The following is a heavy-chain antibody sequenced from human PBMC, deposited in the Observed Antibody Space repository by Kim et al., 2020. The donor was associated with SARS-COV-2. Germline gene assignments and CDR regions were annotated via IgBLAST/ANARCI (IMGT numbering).Heavy chain of an antibody. CDR3: AKFATQTRSGSYYNDYYYGMDV. CDR2: ISWNSGSM. Sequence: GGSLRLSCAASGFTFDDYAMHWVRQAPGKGLEWVSGISWNSGSMGYADSVKGRFTISRDNAKNSLYLQMNSLRAEDTALYYCAKFATQTRSGSYYNDYYYGMDVWGQGTTVTVSS. CDR1: GFTFDDYA. V-gene: IGHV3-9*01. D-gene: IGHD3-10*01. J-gene: IGHJ6*02.